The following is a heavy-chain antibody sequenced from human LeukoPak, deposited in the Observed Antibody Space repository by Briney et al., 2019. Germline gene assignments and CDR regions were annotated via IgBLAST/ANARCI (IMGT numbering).Heavy chain of an antibody. D-gene: IGHD3-3*01. CDR3: AREGGFYRPLDY. CDR2: VHLDGRT. Sequence: PSETLSLTCGVSGGSVINTNWWTWVRQPPGKGLEWIGEVHLDGRTNYNPSLESRLTMSVDVSEDQVSLKLTSVTAADTAVYYCAREGGFYRPLDYSGQGTLVTVSS. J-gene: IGHJ4*02. V-gene: IGHV4-4*02. CDR1: GGSVINTNW.